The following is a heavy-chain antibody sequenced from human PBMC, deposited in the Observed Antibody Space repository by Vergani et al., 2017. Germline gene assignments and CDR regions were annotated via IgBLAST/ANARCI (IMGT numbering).Heavy chain of an antibody. CDR2: IWYDGSNK. V-gene: IGHV3-33*01. CDR1: GFTFSSYG. Sequence: QVQLVESGGGVVQPGRSLRLSCAASGFTFSSYGMHWVRQAPGKGLEWVAVIWYDGSNKYYADSVKGRFTISRDNSKNTLYLQMNSLRAEDTAVYYCARGATGGYSYENWGQGTLVTVSS. D-gene: IGHD5-18*01. CDR3: ARGATGGYSYEN. J-gene: IGHJ4*02.